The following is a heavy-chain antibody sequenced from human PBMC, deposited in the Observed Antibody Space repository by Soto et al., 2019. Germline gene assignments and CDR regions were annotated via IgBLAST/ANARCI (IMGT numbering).Heavy chain of an antibody. D-gene: IGHD4-17*01. V-gene: IGHV4-61*01. CDR1: GGSLTSGSYY. J-gene: IGHJ4*02. CDR2: IYYSGST. Sequence: QVQLQESGPGLVKPSETLSLTCTVSGGSLTSGSYYWSWLRQPTGKGLEWNGNIYYSGSTNYNPSLKSRVTISVDTSKNQFALKLSSVTAADTAVYYCARVATVTTCEDQWGQGSLVTVSS. CDR3: ARVATVTTCEDQ.